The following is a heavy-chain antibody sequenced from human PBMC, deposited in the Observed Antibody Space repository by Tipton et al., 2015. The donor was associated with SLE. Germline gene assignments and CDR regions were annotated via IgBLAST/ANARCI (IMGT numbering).Heavy chain of an antibody. CDR3: ARDHFLDY. Sequence: TLSLTCIVSGGSMSGHYWTWIRQPPGKGLEWIGFITSSGYTNYNPSLQSRVTISIDTSKNQCSLKLSSMSAADTAVYYCARDHFLDYWGQGILVNVSS. CDR2: ITSSGYT. CDR1: GGSMSGHY. D-gene: IGHD2/OR15-2a*01. V-gene: IGHV4-59*11. J-gene: IGHJ4*02.